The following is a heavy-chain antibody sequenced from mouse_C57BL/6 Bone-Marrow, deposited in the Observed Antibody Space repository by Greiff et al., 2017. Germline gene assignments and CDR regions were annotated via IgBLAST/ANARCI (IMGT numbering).Heavy chain of an antibody. CDR3: ARSGTLERSYDY. CDR1: GYTFTSYW. D-gene: IGHD2-14*01. J-gene: IGHJ2*01. CDR2: IYPTSGRT. V-gene: IGHV1-55*01. Sequence: QVQLQQPGAELVKPGASVKMSCKASGYTFTSYWITWVKQRPGQGLEWIGDIYPTSGRTNYNEKFKSKAILTVDTSSNTAYMQLRSLTSEDSAVFYCARSGTLERSYDYWGQGTTLTVSS.